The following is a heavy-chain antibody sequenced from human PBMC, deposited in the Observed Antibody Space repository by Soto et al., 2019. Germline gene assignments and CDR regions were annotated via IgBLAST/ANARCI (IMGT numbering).Heavy chain of an antibody. CDR1: GYTFTSYG. D-gene: IGHD6-19*01. V-gene: IGHV1-18*01. CDR3: ARAVWQWLVPYYFDY. Sequence: QVQLVQSGAEVKKPGASVKVSCKASGYTFTSYGISWVRQAPGQGLEWMGWISAYNGNTNYAQKLQGRVTMTTDTAMXTAYMELRSLRSDDTAVYYCARAVWQWLVPYYFDYWGQGTLVTVSS. J-gene: IGHJ4*02. CDR2: ISAYNGNT.